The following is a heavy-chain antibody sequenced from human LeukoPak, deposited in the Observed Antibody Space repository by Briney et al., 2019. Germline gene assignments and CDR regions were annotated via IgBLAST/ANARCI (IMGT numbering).Heavy chain of an antibody. CDR2: INPNSGGT. J-gene: IGHJ4*02. D-gene: IGHD3-3*01. CDR3: ARDRDYDFWSGYYYFDY. CDR1: GYTFTGYY. V-gene: IGHV1-2*02. Sequence: ASVKVSCMASGYTFTGYYMHWVQQAPGQGLEWMGWINPNSGGTNYAQKFQGRVTMTRDTSISTAYMELSRLRSDDTAVYYCARDRDYDFWSGYYYFDYWGQGTLVTVSS.